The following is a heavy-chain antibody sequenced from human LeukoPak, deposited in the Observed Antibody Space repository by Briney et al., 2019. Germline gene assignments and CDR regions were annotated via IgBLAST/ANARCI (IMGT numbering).Heavy chain of an antibody. D-gene: IGHD3-22*01. CDR2: IKSKTDGGTT. CDR3: STTYYYDSSEGY. J-gene: IGHJ4*02. CDR1: GFTFSGFW. Sequence: GGSLRLSCAVSGFTFSGFWMSWSRQAPGKGLEWVGRIKSKTDGGTTDYAAPVKGRFTISRDDSKNTLYLQMNSLKTEDTAVYYCSTTYYYDSSEGYWGQGTLVTVSS. V-gene: IGHV3-15*01.